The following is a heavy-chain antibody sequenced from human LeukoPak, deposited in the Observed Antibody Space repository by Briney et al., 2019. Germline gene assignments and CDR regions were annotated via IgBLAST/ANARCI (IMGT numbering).Heavy chain of an antibody. CDR2: IYYSGST. CDR1: GGSFSGYY. Sequence: SETLSLTCAVYGGSFSGYYWSWIRQPPGKGLEWIGYIYYSGSTNYNPSLKSRVTISVDTSKNRFSLKLSSVTAADTAVYYCARAQVLYYFDYWGQGTLVTVSS. CDR3: ARAQVLYYFDY. J-gene: IGHJ4*02. D-gene: IGHD1-1*01. V-gene: IGHV4-59*01.